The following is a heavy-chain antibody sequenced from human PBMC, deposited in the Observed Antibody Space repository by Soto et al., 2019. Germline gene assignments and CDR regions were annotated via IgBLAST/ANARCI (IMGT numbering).Heavy chain of an antibody. D-gene: IGHD2-21*01. CDR1: GFTFSSLG. CDR3: VKELGDGSDSPLDY. Sequence: QVQLVESGGGVVQPGRSLRLSCAASGFTFSSLGMHWVRQAPGKGLEWVGIISHDGSSTYYADSVKGRFTISRDNSTNALDLQLSSLTAEDTSVYYCVKELGDGSDSPLDYWCQGTLVTVSS. J-gene: IGHJ4*02. CDR2: ISHDGSST. V-gene: IGHV3-30*18.